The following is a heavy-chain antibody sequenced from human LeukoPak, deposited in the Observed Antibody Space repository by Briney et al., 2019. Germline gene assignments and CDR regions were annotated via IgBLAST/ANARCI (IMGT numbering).Heavy chain of an antibody. CDR1: GFTFSSYA. V-gene: IGHV3-30-3*01. J-gene: IGHJ4*02. CDR3: ARDGIAAAFDY. CDR2: ISYDGSNK. Sequence: GGSLRLSCAASGFTFSSYAMHWVRQAPGKGLEWVAVISYDGSNKYYADSVKGRFTISRDNAKNSLHLQMNSLRAEDTAVYYCARDGIAAAFDYWGQGTLVTVSS. D-gene: IGHD6-13*01.